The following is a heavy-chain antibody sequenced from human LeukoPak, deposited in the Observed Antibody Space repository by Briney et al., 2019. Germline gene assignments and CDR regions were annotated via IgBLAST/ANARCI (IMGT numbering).Heavy chain of an antibody. D-gene: IGHD3-3*01. V-gene: IGHV4-4*09. J-gene: IGHJ6*03. Sequence: SETLSLTCTVSGGSISSYYWSWIRQPPGKGLEWIGYIYTSGSTNYNPSLKSRVTISVDTSKNQFSLKLSSVTAADTAVYYCARGTDFWSGYLASTYYMDVLGKGTTVIVSS. CDR1: GGSISSYY. CDR2: IYTSGST. CDR3: ARGTDFWSGYLASTYYMDV.